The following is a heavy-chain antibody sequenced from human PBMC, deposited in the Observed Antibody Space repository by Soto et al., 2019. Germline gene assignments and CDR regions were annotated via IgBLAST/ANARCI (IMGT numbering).Heavy chain of an antibody. Sequence: PSETLSLTCTVSGGSISSYYWSWIRQPPGKGLEWIGYIYYSGSTNYNPSLKSRVTISVDTSKNQFSLKLSSVTAADTAVYYCARHGANWNDGDWFDPWGQGTLVTVSS. CDR2: IYYSGST. CDR3: ARHGANWNDGDWFDP. J-gene: IGHJ5*02. D-gene: IGHD1-1*01. CDR1: GGSISSYY. V-gene: IGHV4-59*08.